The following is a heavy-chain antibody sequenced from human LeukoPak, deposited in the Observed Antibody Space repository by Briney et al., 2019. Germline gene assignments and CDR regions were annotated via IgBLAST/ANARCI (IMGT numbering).Heavy chain of an antibody. V-gene: IGHV1-2*02. CDR3: ARGDYGDYASEPYYYYYYMDV. J-gene: IGHJ6*03. D-gene: IGHD4-17*01. CDR2: INPNSGGT. CDR1: GYTFTGYY. Sequence: GASVKVSCKASGYTFTGYYMHWVRQAPGQGLEWMGWINPNSGGTNSAQKFQGRVTMTRDTSISTAYMELSSLRSEDTAVYYCARGDYGDYASEPYYYYYYMDVWGKGTTVTISS.